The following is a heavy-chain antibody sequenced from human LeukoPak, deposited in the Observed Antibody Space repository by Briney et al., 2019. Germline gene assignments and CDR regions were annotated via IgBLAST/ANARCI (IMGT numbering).Heavy chain of an antibody. J-gene: IGHJ4*02. D-gene: IGHD6-19*01. CDR1: GFTFSSYW. CDR3: AKGLAVAAHLDY. V-gene: IGHV3-74*01. CDR2: INSDGSST. Sequence: GGSLRLSCAASGFTFSSYWMHWVRQAPGKGLVWVSRINSDGSSTSYADSVKGRFTISRDNSKNTLYLQMNSLRAEDTAVYYCAKGLAVAAHLDYWGQGTLVTVSS.